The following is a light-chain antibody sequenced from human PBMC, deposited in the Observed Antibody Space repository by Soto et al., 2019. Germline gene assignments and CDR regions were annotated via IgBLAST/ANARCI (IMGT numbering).Light chain of an antibody. CDR3: QQCGSSPWT. CDR1: QSVSSYY. Sequence: EIVLTQSPGTLSLSPRERATLSCRASQSVSSYYLAWDQQKPGQAPRLLIYAASSRATGIPDRFSGGGSGTDLTLTISRLEPEDFAVYYCQQCGSSPWTFGQGTKV. J-gene: IGKJ1*01. V-gene: IGKV3-20*01. CDR2: AAS.